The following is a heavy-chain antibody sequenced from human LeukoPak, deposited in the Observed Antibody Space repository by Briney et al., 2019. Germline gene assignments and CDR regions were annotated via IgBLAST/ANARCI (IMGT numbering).Heavy chain of an antibody. CDR2: IKQDGTEK. CDR3: ARSTLEWELDKTLDY. J-gene: IGHJ4*02. V-gene: IGHV3-7*01. Sequence: GGSLRLSCAASGFTFSSYWMNWVRQAPGKGLEWVANIKQDGTEKYYVDSVKGRFTISRDNAKNSLYLQMNSLRAEDTAVYYCARSTLEWELDKTLDYWGQGTLVTVSS. D-gene: IGHD1-26*01. CDR1: GFTFSSYW.